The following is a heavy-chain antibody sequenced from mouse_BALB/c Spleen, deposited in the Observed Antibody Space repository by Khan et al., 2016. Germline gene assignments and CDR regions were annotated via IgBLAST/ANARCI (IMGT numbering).Heavy chain of an antibody. CDR2: IYPGDGDT. D-gene: IGHD1-1*01. CDR3: ASYYGSSYDYFDY. V-gene: IGHV1-87*01. J-gene: IGHJ2*01. CDR1: GYTFTSYW. Sequence: QVQLKESGAELARPGASVKLSCKASGYTFTSYWMQWVKQRPGQGLEWIGAIYPGDGDTRYTQKFKGKATLHADKSSSTAYMQLSSLASEDSAVSYYASYYGSSYDYFDYWGQGTTLTVSS.